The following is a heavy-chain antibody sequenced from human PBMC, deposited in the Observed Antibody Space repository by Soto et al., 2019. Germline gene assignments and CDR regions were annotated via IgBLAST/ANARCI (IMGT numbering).Heavy chain of an antibody. CDR3: ARGSSWAVAGTNYYYGMDV. V-gene: IGHV3-48*02. CDR1: GFTFGDYT. Sequence: PGGSLRLSCTASGFTFGDYTMHWVRQAPGKGLEWVSFISCSGINIYYADSVKGRFTISRDNAKNSLYLQMNSLRDEDTAVYYCARGSSWAVAGTNYYYGMDVWGQGTTVTVSS. J-gene: IGHJ6*02. CDR2: ISCSGINI. D-gene: IGHD6-19*01.